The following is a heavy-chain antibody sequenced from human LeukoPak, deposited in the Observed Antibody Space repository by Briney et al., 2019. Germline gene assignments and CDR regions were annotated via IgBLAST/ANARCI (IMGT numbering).Heavy chain of an antibody. CDR1: GGPISSGGYS. Sequence: SETLSLTCAVSGGPISSGGYSWSWIRQPPGKGLEWIGYIYHSGSTYSNPSLKSRVTISVDRSKNQFSLKLSSVTAADTAVYYCAGIPIAARSSFDYWGQGTLVTVSS. CDR3: AGIPIAARSSFDY. D-gene: IGHD6-6*01. J-gene: IGHJ4*02. V-gene: IGHV4-30-2*01. CDR2: IYHSGST.